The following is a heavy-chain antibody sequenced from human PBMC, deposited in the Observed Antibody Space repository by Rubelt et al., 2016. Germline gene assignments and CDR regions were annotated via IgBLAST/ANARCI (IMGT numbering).Heavy chain of an antibody. CDR1: RFAFSTYA. V-gene: IGHV3-7*01. CDR3: ARDGV. Sequence: VQLVESGGGVVQPGRSLRLSCAASRFAFSTYAMHWVRQAPGKGLEWLASMKEDGSGENYVDSVKGRFTMSRDNAKNSLFLQMDRLRVEDTAVYYCARDGVWGQGTLVTVSA. D-gene: IGHD3-3*01. J-gene: IGHJ4*02. CDR2: MKEDGSGE.